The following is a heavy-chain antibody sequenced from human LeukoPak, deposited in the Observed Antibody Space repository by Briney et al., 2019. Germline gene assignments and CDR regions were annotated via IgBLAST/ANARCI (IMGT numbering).Heavy chain of an antibody. CDR1: GGSISSYY. V-gene: IGHV4-59*08. D-gene: IGHD6-19*01. J-gene: IGHJ4*02. CDR3: ASGPYSSGWLGV. Sequence: SETLSLTCTVSGGSISSYYWSWIRQPPGKGLEWIGYIYYSGSTNYNPSLKSRVTISVDTSKNQFSLKLSSVTAADTAVYYCASGPYSSGWLGVWGQGTLVTVSS. CDR2: IYYSGST.